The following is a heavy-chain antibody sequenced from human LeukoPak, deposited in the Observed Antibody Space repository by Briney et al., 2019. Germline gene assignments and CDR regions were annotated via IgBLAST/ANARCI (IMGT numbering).Heavy chain of an antibody. CDR3: AKSGLNRFDY. CDR1: GFTFSSYW. V-gene: IGHV3-7*03. CDR2: IKQDGSEK. J-gene: IGHJ4*02. Sequence: GGSLRLSCAGSGFTFSSYWMSWVRQAPGKGLEWVANIKQDGSEKHYVDSVKGQFTISRDNSKNTLYLQMNSLRAEDTAVYYCAKSGLNRFDYWGQGTLVTVSS. D-gene: IGHD2-15*01.